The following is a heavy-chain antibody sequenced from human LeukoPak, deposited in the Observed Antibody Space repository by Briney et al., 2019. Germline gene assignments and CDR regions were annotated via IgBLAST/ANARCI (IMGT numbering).Heavy chain of an antibody. J-gene: IGHJ6*03. CDR1: GFTVSNNY. CDR2: IYAGGST. D-gene: IGHD2-8*01. V-gene: IGHV3-53*01. CDR3: ARDPIMNYYMDV. Sequence: GGSLRLSCAASGFTVSNNYMSWVRQAPGKGLEWVSVIYAGGSTYYADSVKGRFTISRDNSKNTLFLQMNSLRGEDTAVYYCARDPIMNYYMDVWGKGTTVTVPS.